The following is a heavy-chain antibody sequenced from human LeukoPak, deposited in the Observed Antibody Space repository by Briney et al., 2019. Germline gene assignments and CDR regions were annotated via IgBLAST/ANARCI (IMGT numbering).Heavy chain of an antibody. D-gene: IGHD3-22*01. CDR3: ASIYDSSGYYNPDY. V-gene: IGHV4-39*07. Sequence: KPSETLSLTCSVSGGSISSSSSYWGWIRQPPGKGLEWIGNIYYSGSTYYSPSLKSRVTMSVDTSKNQFSLKVSSVTAADTAVYYCASIYDSSGYYNPDYWGQGTLVIVSS. CDR2: IYYSGST. CDR1: GGSISSSSSY. J-gene: IGHJ4*02.